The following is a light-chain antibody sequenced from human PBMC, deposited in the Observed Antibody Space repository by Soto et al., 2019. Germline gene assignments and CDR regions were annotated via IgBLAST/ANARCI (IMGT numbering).Light chain of an antibody. J-gene: IGKJ1*01. CDR1: QSISTW. Sequence: DVQMTQSPSTLSASVGDRVTITCRASQSISTWWAWYQQKPGKAPKLLIYDATKLQSGVPSRFSGSGSGTEITLTISSLEPDDFATYYCQQYNISPWTFGQGTKVDIK. CDR3: QQYNISPWT. V-gene: IGKV1-5*01. CDR2: DAT.